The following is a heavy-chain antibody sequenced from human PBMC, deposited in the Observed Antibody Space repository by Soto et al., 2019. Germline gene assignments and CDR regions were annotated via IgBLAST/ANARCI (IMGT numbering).Heavy chain of an antibody. CDR2: ISGSGGGT. J-gene: IGHJ5*01. CDR1: GFTFSRSA. CDR3: ANGLGVIWYVHDSSDS. D-gene: IGHD6-13*01. V-gene: IGHV3-23*01. Sequence: PGGSLRLSCAASGFTFSRSAMSCVRQAPGKGLEWVSAISGSGGGTYYADSVKGRFTISRDISKNTLYLQMNSLRADDTALYYCANGLGVIWYVHDSSDSCCPAPLLTVSS.